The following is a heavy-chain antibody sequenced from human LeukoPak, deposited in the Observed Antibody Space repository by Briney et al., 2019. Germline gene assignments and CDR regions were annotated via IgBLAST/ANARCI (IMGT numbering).Heavy chain of an antibody. V-gene: IGHV3-9*03. CDR3: AKDRQDRSFDI. Sequence: GGSLRLSCAASGFTFDDYAMHWVRQAPGKGLEWVSGISWNSGSIGYADSVKGRFTISRDNAKNSLYLQMSSLRAEDMALYYCAKDRQDRSFDIWGQGTLVTVSS. CDR1: GFTFDDYA. J-gene: IGHJ3*02. CDR2: ISWNSGSI.